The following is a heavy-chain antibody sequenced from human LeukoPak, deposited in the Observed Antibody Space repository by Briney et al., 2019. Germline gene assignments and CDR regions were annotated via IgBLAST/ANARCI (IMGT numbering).Heavy chain of an antibody. V-gene: IGHV3-48*04. CDR3: ARSRHYYDSSGYYLYYYYMDV. CDR1: GFTFSSYA. CDR2: ISSSGSTI. D-gene: IGHD3-22*01. Sequence: PGRSLRLSCAASGFTFSSYAMHWVRQAPGKGLEWVSYISSSGSTIYYADSVKGRFTISRDNAKNSLYLQMNSLRAEDTAVYYCARSRHYYDSSGYYLYYYYMDVWGKGTTVTVSS. J-gene: IGHJ6*03.